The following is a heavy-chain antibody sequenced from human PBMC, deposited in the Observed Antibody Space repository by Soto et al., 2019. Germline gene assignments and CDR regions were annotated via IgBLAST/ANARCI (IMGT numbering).Heavy chain of an antibody. V-gene: IGHV1-2*04. D-gene: IGHD3-10*01. Sequence: ASVKVSCKASGYTFTGYYMHWVRQAPGQGLEWMGWINPNSGGTNYAQKFQGWVTMTRDTSISTAYMELSRLRSDDTAVYYCARSPGYYGSGSQNDKTFDYWGQGTLVTVSS. J-gene: IGHJ4*02. CDR1: GYTFTGYY. CDR2: INPNSGGT. CDR3: ARSPGYYGSGSQNDKTFDY.